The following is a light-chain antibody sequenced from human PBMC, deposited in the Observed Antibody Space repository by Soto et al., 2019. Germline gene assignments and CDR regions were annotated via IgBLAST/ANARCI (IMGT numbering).Light chain of an antibody. CDR1: QSVSSH. CDR3: QQYNDCPSMP. CDR2: GAS. V-gene: IGKV3-15*01. J-gene: IGKJ5*01. Sequence: EIVMTQSPATLSVSPGERVTLSCRASQSVSSHLAWYQQKPGQAPRLLIYGASTRATGIPARFSGSGSGTEFSLTISSLQSEDGAAYYCQQYNDCPSMPFGQGTRLEIK.